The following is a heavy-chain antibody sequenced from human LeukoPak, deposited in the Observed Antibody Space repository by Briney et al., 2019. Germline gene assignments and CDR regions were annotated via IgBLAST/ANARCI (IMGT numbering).Heavy chain of an antibody. V-gene: IGHV1-8*01. CDR3: ARAVRGVIIKNYYYYYMDV. CDR1: GYTFTSYD. CDR2: MNPNSGNT. J-gene: IGHJ6*03. Sequence: GASVKVSCKASGYTFTSYDINWVRQATGQGLEGMGWMNPNSGNTGYAQTFQGRVTMTRNTSISTAYMELSSLRSEDTAVYYCARAVRGVIIKNYYYYYMDVWGKGTTVTVSS. D-gene: IGHD3-10*01.